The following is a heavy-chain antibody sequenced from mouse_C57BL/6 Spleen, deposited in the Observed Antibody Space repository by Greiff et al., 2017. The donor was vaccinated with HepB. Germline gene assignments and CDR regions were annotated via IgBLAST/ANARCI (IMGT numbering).Heavy chain of an antibody. CDR3: ARKPYYYGSSPYAMDY. J-gene: IGHJ4*01. V-gene: IGHV8-8*01. Sequence: QVQLKESGPGILQPSQTLSLTCSFSGFSLSTFGMGVGWIRQPSGKGLEWLAHIWWDDDKYYNPALKSRLTISKDTSKNQVFLKIANVDTADTATYYCARKPYYYGSSPYAMDYWGQGTSVTVSS. D-gene: IGHD1-1*01. CDR2: IWWDDDK. CDR1: GFSLSTFGMG.